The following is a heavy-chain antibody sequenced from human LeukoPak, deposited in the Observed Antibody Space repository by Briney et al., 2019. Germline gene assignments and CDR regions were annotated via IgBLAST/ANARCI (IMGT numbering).Heavy chain of an antibody. V-gene: IGHV4-59*01. CDR2: IYYSGST. J-gene: IGHJ3*02. Sequence: SETLSLTCTVSGGSISSYYWSWIRQPPGKGLEWIGYIYYSGSTNCNPSLKSRVTISVDTSKNQFSLKLSSVTAADTAVYYCAREGLRFLEWASDAFDIWGQGTMVTVSS. CDR1: GGSISSYY. D-gene: IGHD3-3*01. CDR3: AREGLRFLEWASDAFDI.